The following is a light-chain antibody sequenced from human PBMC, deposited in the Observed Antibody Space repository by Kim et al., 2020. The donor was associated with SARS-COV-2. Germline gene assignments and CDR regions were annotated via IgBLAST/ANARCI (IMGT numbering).Light chain of an antibody. V-gene: IGKV3-11*01. CDR2: DAA. CDR3: QQRGSWPPALT. J-gene: IGKJ4*01. CDR1: LNVCIS. Sequence: PRESAPLSRRARLNVCISLAWYQHTPGPAPRLLISDAAIMAAGIPDRFSGSGSGTDFTLTTAGLAPEDFAIYYCQQRGSWPPALTFGGGTKVDIK.